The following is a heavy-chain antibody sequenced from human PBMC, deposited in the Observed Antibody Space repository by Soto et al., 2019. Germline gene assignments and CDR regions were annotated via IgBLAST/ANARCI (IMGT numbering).Heavy chain of an antibody. CDR3: AGTTSHQWYYMDV. J-gene: IGHJ6*03. Sequence: QVPLQESGPGLVKPSQTLSLTCAISGDSVSSNSAAWNWIRLSPSRGLEWLARTYYRSRWYNDYAVSLRSRITVNPDTSKNQFSLQLTSVTPEDTAVYYCAGTTSHQWYYMDVWGKGTTVTVSS. D-gene: IGHD1-7*01. V-gene: IGHV6-1*01. CDR2: TYYRSRWYN. CDR1: GDSVSSNSAA.